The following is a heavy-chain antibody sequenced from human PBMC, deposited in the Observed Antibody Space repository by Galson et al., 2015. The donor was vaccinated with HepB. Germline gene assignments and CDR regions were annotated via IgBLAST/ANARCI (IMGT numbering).Heavy chain of an antibody. D-gene: IGHD2-21*01. V-gene: IGHV1-18*01. J-gene: IGHJ3*02. Sequence: SVKVSCKASGYTFTSYGISWVRQAPGQGLEWMGWISAYNGNTNYAQKLQGRVTMTTDTSTSTAYMELRSLRSDDTAVYYCARDLVVIAIQGDGGAFDIWGQGTMVTVSS. CDR3: ARDLVVIAIQGDGGAFDI. CDR2: ISAYNGNT. CDR1: GYTFTSYG.